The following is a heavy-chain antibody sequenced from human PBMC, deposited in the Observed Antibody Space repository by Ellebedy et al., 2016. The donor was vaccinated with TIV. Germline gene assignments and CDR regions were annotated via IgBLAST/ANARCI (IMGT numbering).Heavy chain of an antibody. CDR2: INHSGST. CDR1: GGSFSGYY. J-gene: IGHJ3*02. V-gene: IGHV4-34*01. CDR3: ARLLSCSGGSCYLAAFDI. Sequence: MPSETLSLTCAVSGGSFSGYYWSWIRQLPGKGLEWIGEINHSGSTNYNPSLKSRVTISVDTSKNQFSLKLSSVTAADTAVYYCARLLSCSGGSCYLAAFDIWGQGTMVTVSS. D-gene: IGHD2-15*01.